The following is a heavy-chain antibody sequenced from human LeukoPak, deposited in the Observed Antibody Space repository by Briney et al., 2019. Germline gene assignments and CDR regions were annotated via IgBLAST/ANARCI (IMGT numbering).Heavy chain of an antibody. CDR3: ARRGYYGSGSPAFDY. V-gene: IGHV3-48*03. Sequence: PGGSLTLSCAASGFTFSGYEMNWVRQAPGKGVEWVSYITSRGNNIYYADSVKGRFTISRDNAKNSLFLQMNSLRAEDTAVYYCARRGYYGSGSPAFDYWSQGTLVTVAS. CDR2: ITSRGNNI. D-gene: IGHD3-10*01. J-gene: IGHJ4*02. CDR1: GFTFSGYE.